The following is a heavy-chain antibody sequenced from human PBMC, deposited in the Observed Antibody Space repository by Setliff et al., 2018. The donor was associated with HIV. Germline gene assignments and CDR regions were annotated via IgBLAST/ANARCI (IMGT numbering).Heavy chain of an antibody. CDR2: IIPILGVA. CDR3: ARGRIVVVVAATDYYGMDV. CDR1: RSTFNSHT. Sequence: SVKVSCKASRSTFNSHTINWVRQAPGQGLDWMGRIIPILGVANYAQRFQGKVTITADKSTSTAYMELSSLRSEDTAVYYCARGRIVVVVAATDYYGMDVWGQGTTVTVSS. J-gene: IGHJ6*02. V-gene: IGHV1-69*02. D-gene: IGHD2-15*01.